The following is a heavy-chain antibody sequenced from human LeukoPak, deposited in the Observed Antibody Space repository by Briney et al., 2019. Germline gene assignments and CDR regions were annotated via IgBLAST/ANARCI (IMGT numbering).Heavy chain of an antibody. CDR3: ASANRGYYYDSSGYS. CDR1: GYSISSGYY. Sequence: SETLSLTCAVSGYSISSGYYWGWIRQHPGKGLEWIGYIYYSGSTYYNPSLKSRVTISVDTSKNQFSLKLSSVTAADTAVYYCASANRGYYYDSSGYSWGQGTLVTVSS. D-gene: IGHD3-22*01. CDR2: IYYSGST. V-gene: IGHV4-31*11. J-gene: IGHJ5*02.